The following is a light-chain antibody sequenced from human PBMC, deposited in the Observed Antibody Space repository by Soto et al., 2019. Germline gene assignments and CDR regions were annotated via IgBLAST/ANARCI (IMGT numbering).Light chain of an antibody. CDR2: LNSDGSH. CDR3: QTWGTGIQV. CDR1: SGHSSYA. J-gene: IGLJ2*01. V-gene: IGLV4-69*01. Sequence: QLVLTQSPSAPASLGASVKLTCTLSSGHSSYAIAWDQKQPEKGPRYLMKLNSDGSHSKGDGIPDRFSGSSSGAERYLTISSLQSEDEADYYCQTWGTGIQVFGGGTKLTVL.